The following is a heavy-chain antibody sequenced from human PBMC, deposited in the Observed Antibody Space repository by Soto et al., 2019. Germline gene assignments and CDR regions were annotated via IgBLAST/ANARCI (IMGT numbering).Heavy chain of an antibody. V-gene: IGHV3-33*01. CDR1: GFTFSHYG. Sequence: LRLSCAASGFTFSHYGMHWVRQAPGKGLEWVAAIQSDASKKYYADSVKGRFAISRDSSTDAVYLQMNTLRAEDTALYYCARDDCGRPSCLACWGQGTLVTVSS. D-gene: IGHD2-2*01. CDR2: IQSDASKK. CDR3: ARDDCGRPSCLAC. J-gene: IGHJ4*02.